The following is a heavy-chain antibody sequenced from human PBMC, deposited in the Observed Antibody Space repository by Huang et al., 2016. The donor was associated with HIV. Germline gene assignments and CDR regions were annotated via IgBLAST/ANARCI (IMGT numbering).Heavy chain of an antibody. V-gene: IGHV1-18*01. Sequence: QVQLVQSGAEVKKPGASVTVSCKASGYSFTSYGINWVRQAPGQGLAWMGWISAYKDNPNYAQKVQGRVSMTTDTSTNTAYMELRSLRSDDTAVYYCARSGKGDNVVVTPIDHWGQGTLVTVS. CDR1: GYSFTSYG. J-gene: IGHJ4*02. CDR2: ISAYKDNP. CDR3: ARSGKGDNVVVTPIDH. D-gene: IGHD2-21*02.